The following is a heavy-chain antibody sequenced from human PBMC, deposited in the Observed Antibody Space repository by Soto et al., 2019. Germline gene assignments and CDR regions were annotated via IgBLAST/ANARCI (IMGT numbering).Heavy chain of an antibody. Sequence: EVQLLESGGGLVQPGGSLRLSCAASGFTFSSYAMSWFRLAPGKGLEWFSSIGGSGGTYYADSVKGRFTISRDNSNNMLYLHLNSLRTKDTAMYYCAKGQGWSYYYDTWGQGTLVTVSS. D-gene: IGHD1-26*01. V-gene: IGHV3-23*01. CDR3: AKGQGWSYYYDT. CDR2: IGGSGGT. CDR1: GFTFSSYA. J-gene: IGHJ5*02.